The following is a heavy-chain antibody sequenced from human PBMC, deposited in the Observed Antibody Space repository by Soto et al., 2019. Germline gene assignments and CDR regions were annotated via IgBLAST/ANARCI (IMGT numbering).Heavy chain of an antibody. CDR2: IYYSGST. Sequence: QVQLQESGPGLVKPSETLSLTCTVSGGSISSYYWSWIRQPPGKGLEWIGYIYYSGSTNYNPSLKSRVTISVDTSKNQFSLKLSSVTAADTAVYYCARHLFYCSSTSCYSEIAFDYWGQGTLVTVSS. CDR1: GGSISSYY. D-gene: IGHD2-2*01. V-gene: IGHV4-59*08. CDR3: ARHLFYCSSTSCYSEIAFDY. J-gene: IGHJ4*02.